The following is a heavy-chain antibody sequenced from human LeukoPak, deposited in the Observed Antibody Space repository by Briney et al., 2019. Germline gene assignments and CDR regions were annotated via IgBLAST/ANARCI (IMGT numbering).Heavy chain of an antibody. CDR3: ARSGYNRFDS. D-gene: IGHD5-24*01. CDR2: ISGGVGST. Sequence: GGSLRLSCAASGFTFNNYAMSWVRQAPGKGLKWVSGISGGVGSTYYADSIKGRFTISRDNSKNTLYLQMNSLRADDTAVYYCARSGYNRFDSWGQGTLVTVSS. CDR1: GFTFNNYA. J-gene: IGHJ4*02. V-gene: IGHV3-23*01.